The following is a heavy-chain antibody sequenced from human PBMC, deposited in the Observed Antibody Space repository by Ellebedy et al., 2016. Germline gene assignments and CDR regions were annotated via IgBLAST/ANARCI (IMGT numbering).Heavy chain of an antibody. CDR2: IIPIFGTA. J-gene: IGHJ4*02. Sequence: SVKVSCXASGGTFSSYAISWVRQAPGQGLEWMGGIIPIFGTANYAQKFQGRVTITADESTSTAYMELSSLRSEDTAVYYCAFHCSGGSCYSGGYYFDYWGQGTLVTVSS. CDR1: GGTFSSYA. CDR3: AFHCSGGSCYSGGYYFDY. D-gene: IGHD2-15*01. V-gene: IGHV1-69*13.